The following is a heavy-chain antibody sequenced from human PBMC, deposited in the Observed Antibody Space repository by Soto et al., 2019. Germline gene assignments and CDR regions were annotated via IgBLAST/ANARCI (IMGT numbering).Heavy chain of an antibody. CDR3: TIDRLRVYVNSGFYS. V-gene: IGHV1-18*04. Sequence: QVQLVQSGAEVRKPGASVKVSCQGFGYSFSNYGVHWVRQAPGQGLEWMGWINPYNGNRNYAQKFEDRVTMTAVASTATLYLELRSLNSDDTATYYCTIDRLRVYVNSGFYSWGQGSLVTVSS. J-gene: IGHJ4*02. CDR1: GYSFSNYG. CDR2: INPYNGNR. D-gene: IGHD3-22*01.